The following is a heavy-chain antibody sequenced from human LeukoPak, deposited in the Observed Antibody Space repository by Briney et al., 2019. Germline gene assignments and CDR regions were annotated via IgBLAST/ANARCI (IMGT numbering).Heavy chain of an antibody. CDR1: GYTFTSYY. V-gene: IGHV1-46*01. CDR2: INPSGGST. CDR3: ARDPVGARGEGRKKGAFDI. Sequence: ASVKVSCKASGYTFTSYYMHWVRQAPGQGLEWMGIINPSGGSTSYAQKFQGRVTMTRDTSTSTVYMGLSSLRSEDTAVYYCARDPVGARGEGRKKGAFDIWGQGTMVTVSS. D-gene: IGHD1-26*01. J-gene: IGHJ3*02.